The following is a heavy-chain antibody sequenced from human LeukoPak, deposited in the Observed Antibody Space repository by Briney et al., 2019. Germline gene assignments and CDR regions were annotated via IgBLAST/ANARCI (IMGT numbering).Heavy chain of an antibody. CDR1: GFTFSSYA. J-gene: IGHJ4*02. CDR2: ISYDGSNK. V-gene: IGHV3-30-3*01. D-gene: IGHD3-22*01. Sequence: PGGSLRLSCAASGFTFSSYAMHWVRQAPGKGLEWVAVISYDGSNKYYADSVKGRFIISRDNSKNTLYLQMNSLRAEDTAVYYCAKDRYYDSSGYDYWGQGTLVTVSS. CDR3: AKDRYYDSSGYDY.